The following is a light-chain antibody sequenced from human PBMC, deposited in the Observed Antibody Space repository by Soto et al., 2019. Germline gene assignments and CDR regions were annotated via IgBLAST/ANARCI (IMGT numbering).Light chain of an antibody. CDR2: EVS. CDR1: SSDVGAYDY. J-gene: IGLJ1*01. V-gene: IGLV2-14*03. CDR3: SSYTTSSTRV. Sequence: QSALTQPASVSGSPGQSITISCTGTSSDVGAYDYVSWYQQHPDKAPKLMIYEVSYRLSGVSNRFSGSKSVNTATLTISGLQAEDEADYYCSSYTTSSTRVFGTGTKVTVL.